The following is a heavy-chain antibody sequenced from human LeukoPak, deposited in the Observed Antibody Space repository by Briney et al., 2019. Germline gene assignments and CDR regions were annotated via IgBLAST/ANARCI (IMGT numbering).Heavy chain of an antibody. V-gene: IGHV3-7*04. CDR3: ARGDDFSGDH. Sequence: GGSLRLSCAVSGFTFSNFWMSWVRQAPGRGLEWVANIHPGGNEKYHVESVKGRFTISRDNTKNLVFLQMNALRVEDTAVYYCARGDDFSGDHWGQGTLVTVSS. CDR2: IHPGGNEK. CDR1: GFTFSNFW. J-gene: IGHJ4*02. D-gene: IGHD1-1*01.